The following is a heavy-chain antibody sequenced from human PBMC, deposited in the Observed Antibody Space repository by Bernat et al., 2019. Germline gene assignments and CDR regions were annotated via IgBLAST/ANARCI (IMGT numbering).Heavy chain of an antibody. CDR2: LNPTGERT. J-gene: IGHJ4*02. D-gene: IGHD6-19*01. CDR3: ARSDSGGSMSFDS. CDR1: GDTFKNDY. Sequence: QVQLVQSGPEVTKPGVSVKVSCKPSGDTFKNDYMNWIRQAPGLGLEWMGVLNPTGERTTYAPPFKGKVSMTLDTSTSTLYLELRSPTPEDTAVYFYARSDSGGSMSFDSWGQGTRVIVSS. V-gene: IGHV1-46*02.